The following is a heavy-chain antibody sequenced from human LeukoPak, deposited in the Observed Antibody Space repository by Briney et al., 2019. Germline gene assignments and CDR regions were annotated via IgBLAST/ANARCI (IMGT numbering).Heavy chain of an antibody. V-gene: IGHV3-23*01. CDR2: IGASNDPT. J-gene: IGHJ1*01. D-gene: IGHD5-12*01. Sequence: GGSLRLSCTASGFSFSSYAMSWVRQAPGKGLEWVSIIGASNDPTYYPDSVEGRFTISRDNSKNTLYLQMHSLRAEDTAVYYCARALLVATTRAEYFQRWGQGTLVTVSS. CDR1: GFSFSSYA. CDR3: ARALLVATTRAEYFQR.